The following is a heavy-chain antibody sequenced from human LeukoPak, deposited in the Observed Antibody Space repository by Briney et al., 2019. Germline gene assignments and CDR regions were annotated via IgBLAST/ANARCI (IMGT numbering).Heavy chain of an antibody. D-gene: IGHD5-12*01. V-gene: IGHV3-21*01. CDR2: ISSSSSYI. CDR1: GLTFRTYG. J-gene: IGHJ4*02. CDR3: ARDPLSAYDYYFDY. Sequence: GRSLRLSCAASGLTFRTYGMHWVRQAPGKGLEWVSSISSSSSYIYYADSVKGRFTISRDNAKNSLYLQMNSLRAEDTAVYYCARDPLSAYDYYFDYWGQGTLVTVSS.